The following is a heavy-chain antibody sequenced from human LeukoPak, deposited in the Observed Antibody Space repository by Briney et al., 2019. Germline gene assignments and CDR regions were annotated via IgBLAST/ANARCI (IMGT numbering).Heavy chain of an antibody. CDR2: IYYSGST. V-gene: IGHV4-39*07. J-gene: IGHJ4*02. Sequence: SETLSLTCTVSGGSISSSSYYWGWIRQPPGKGLEWIGSIYYSGSTYYNPSLKSRVTISVDTSKNQFSLKLSSVTAADTAVYYCARGQVVVRGVIDYWGQGTLVTVSS. D-gene: IGHD3-10*01. CDR3: ARGQVVVRGVIDY. CDR1: GGSISSSSYY.